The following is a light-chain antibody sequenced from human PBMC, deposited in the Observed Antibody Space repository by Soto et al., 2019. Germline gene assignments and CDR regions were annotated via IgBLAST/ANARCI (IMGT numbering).Light chain of an antibody. V-gene: IGLV2-14*01. CDR1: SSDVGGYNY. CDR2: EVS. Sequence: QSVLTQPASVSGSPGQSITISCTGTSSDVGGYNYVSWYQHHPGKAPKLMIYEVSNRPSGVSNRFSGSKSDNTASLTISGLQAEDEADYYCSSYTRRTTLVFGGGTKLTVL. CDR3: SSYTRRTTLV. J-gene: IGLJ2*01.